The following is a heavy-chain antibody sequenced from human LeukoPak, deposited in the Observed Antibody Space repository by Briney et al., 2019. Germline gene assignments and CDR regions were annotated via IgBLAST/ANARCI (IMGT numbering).Heavy chain of an antibody. D-gene: IGHD3-3*01. V-gene: IGHV1-2*06. CDR3: ARASKILRFLEWPPDAFDI. CDR2: INPNSGGT. CDR1: GYTFTGYY. J-gene: IGHJ3*02. Sequence: ASVKVSCKASGYTFTGYYMHWVRQAPEQGLEWMGRINPNSGGTNYAQKFQGRVTMTRDTSISTAYMELSRLRSDDTAVYYCARASKILRFLEWPPDAFDIWGQGTMVTVSS.